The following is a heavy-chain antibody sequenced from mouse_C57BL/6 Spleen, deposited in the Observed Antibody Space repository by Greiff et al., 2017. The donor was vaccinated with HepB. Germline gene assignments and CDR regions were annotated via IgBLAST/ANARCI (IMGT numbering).Heavy chain of an antibody. Sequence: EVQLVESGGGLVQPGGSMKLSCVASGFTFSNYWMNWVRQSPEKGLEWVAQIRLKSDNYATHYAESVKGRFTISRDDSKSSVYLQMNNLRAEDTGIYYCTIYYYGSSYLYYFDYWGQGTTLTVSS. CDR3: TIYYYGSSYLYYFDY. J-gene: IGHJ2*01. CDR2: IRLKSDNYAT. D-gene: IGHD1-1*01. CDR1: GFTFSNYW. V-gene: IGHV6-3*01.